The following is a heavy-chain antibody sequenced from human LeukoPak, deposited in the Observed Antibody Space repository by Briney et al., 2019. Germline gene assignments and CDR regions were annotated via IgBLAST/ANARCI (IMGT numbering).Heavy chain of an antibody. CDR1: GFTFSDYY. V-gene: IGHV3-11*01. CDR3: ARGQAPIVGATPDMYNWFDP. Sequence: GGSLRLSCAASGFTFSDYYMSWIRQAPGKGLEWVSYISSSGSTIYYADSVKGRFTISRDNAKNSLYLQMNSLRAEDTAVYYCARGQAPIVGATPDMYNWFDPWGQGTLVTVSS. D-gene: IGHD1-26*01. J-gene: IGHJ5*02. CDR2: ISSSGSTI.